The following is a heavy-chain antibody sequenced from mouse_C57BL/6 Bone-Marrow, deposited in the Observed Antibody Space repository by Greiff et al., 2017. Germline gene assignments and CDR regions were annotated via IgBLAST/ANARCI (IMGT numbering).Heavy chain of an antibody. CDR3: ARGIITTVVAGDY. Sequence: QVQLQQSGPELVKPGASVKISCKASGYAFRSSWMNWVKQRPGKGLEWIGRIYPGDGDTNYNGKFKGKATLTADKSSSTAYMQLSSLTSEDSAVYFCARGIITTVVAGDYWGQGTTLTVSS. J-gene: IGHJ2*01. D-gene: IGHD1-1*01. CDR1: GYAFRSSW. V-gene: IGHV1-82*01. CDR2: IYPGDGDT.